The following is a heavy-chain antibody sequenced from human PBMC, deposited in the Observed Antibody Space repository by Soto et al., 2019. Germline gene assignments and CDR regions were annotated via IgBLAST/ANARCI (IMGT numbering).Heavy chain of an antibody. J-gene: IGHJ4*02. V-gene: IGHV3-30*03. CDR3: ARGRGADYGDYVATKPVLDY. CDR1: GFTFSSYG. D-gene: IGHD4-17*01. CDR2: ISYDGSNK. Sequence: GGSLRLSCAASGFTFSSYGMHWVRQAPGKGLEWVAVISYDGSNKYYADSVKGRFTISRDNSKNTLYLQMNSLRAEDTAVYYCARGRGADYGDYVATKPVLDYWGQGTLVTVSS.